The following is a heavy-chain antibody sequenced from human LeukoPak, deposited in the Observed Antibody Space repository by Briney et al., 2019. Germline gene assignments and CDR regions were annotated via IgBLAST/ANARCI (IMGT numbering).Heavy chain of an antibody. V-gene: IGHV4-39*07. Sequence: SETLSLTCTVSGGSISSSSYYWGWIRQPPGKGLEWIGSIYYSGSTYYNPSLKSRVTISVDTSKNQFSLKLTSVTAADTAVYYCASSHYYDILTGPVDAFDIWGQGTMVTVSS. D-gene: IGHD3-9*01. CDR3: ASSHYYDILTGPVDAFDI. CDR1: GGSISSSSYY. CDR2: IYYSGST. J-gene: IGHJ3*02.